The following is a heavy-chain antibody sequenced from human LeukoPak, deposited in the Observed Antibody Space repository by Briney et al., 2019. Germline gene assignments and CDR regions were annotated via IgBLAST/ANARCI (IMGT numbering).Heavy chain of an antibody. CDR3: ARFYDFWSGYYSYWFDP. Sequence: SETLSLTCTVSGGSISSYYWSWIRQPPGKGLEWIGYNYYSGSTNYNPSLKSRVTISVDTSKNQFSLKLSSVTAADTAVYYCARFYDFWSGYYSYWFDPWGQGTLVTVSS. V-gene: IGHV4-59*01. J-gene: IGHJ5*02. D-gene: IGHD3-3*01. CDR2: NYYSGST. CDR1: GGSISSYY.